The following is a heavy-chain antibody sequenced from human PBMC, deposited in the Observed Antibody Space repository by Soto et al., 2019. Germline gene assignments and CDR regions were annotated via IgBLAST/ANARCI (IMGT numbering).Heavy chain of an antibody. CDR1: GGSFSGYY. CDR3: ARGNYDYIWGSYRYSYNWFDP. J-gene: IGHJ5*02. Sequence: SETLSLTCAVYGGSFSGYYWSWIRQPPGKGLEWIGEINHSGSTNYNPSLKSRVTISVDTSKNQFSLKLSSVTAADTAVYYCARGNYDYIWGSYRYSYNWFDPWGQGTLVTVSS. CDR2: INHSGST. D-gene: IGHD3-16*02. V-gene: IGHV4-34*01.